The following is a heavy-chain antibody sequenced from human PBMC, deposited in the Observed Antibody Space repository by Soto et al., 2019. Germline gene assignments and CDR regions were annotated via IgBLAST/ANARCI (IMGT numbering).Heavy chain of an antibody. CDR2: IKEDGSEK. CDR1: GFTFSNYW. CDR3: ARYDFWSGYSRARYYYYGMDV. J-gene: IGHJ6*02. D-gene: IGHD3-3*01. Sequence: GGSMRLSCAASGFTFSNYWMTWVRQAPGKGLEWVANIKEDGSEKYYVDSVKGRFTISRDNAKNSLYLQMNSLRAEDTAVYYCARYDFWSGYSRARYYYYGMDVWGQGTTVTVSS. V-gene: IGHV3-7*03.